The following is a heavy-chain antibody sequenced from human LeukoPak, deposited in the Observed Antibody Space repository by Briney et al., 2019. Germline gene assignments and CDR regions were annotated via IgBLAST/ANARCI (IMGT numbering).Heavy chain of an antibody. V-gene: IGHV4-59*01. CDR3: ARVFWGTSDY. Sequence: SETLSLTCTVSGGSISSYYWSWIRQPPGKGLEWIGYIYYSGSTNYNPSLKSRVTISVDTSKNQFSLNLSSVTAADTAVYYCARVFWGTSDYWGQGTLVTVSS. D-gene: IGHD3-16*01. CDR2: IYYSGST. CDR1: GGSISSYY. J-gene: IGHJ4*02.